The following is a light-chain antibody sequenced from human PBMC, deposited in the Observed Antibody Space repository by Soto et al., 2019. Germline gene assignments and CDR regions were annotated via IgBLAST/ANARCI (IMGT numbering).Light chain of an antibody. CDR3: CSYAGSNNYYV. CDR1: SSDVGGYDY. J-gene: IGLJ1*01. V-gene: IGLV2-8*01. Sequence: QSALTQPPSASGSPGQSVTISCTGTSSDVGGYDYVSWYQHHPGEAPKLMIYEVSKRPSGVPDRFSGSKSGNTASLTVSGLQAEDEADYFCCSYAGSNNYYVFGTGTKPPS. CDR2: EVS.